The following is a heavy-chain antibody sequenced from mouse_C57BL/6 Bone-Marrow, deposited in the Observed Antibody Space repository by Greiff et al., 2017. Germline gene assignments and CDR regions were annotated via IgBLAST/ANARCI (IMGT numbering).Heavy chain of an antibody. V-gene: IGHV5-2*01. CDR3: ARHDYDYEWAWFAY. Sequence: DVMLVESGGGLVQPGESLKLSCESNEYEFPSHDMSWVRKTPEKRLELVAAINSDGGSTYYPDTMERRFIISRDNTKKTLYLQMSSLRSEDTALYYCARHDYDYEWAWFAYWGQGTLVTVSA. CDR2: INSDGGST. J-gene: IGHJ3*01. CDR1: EYEFPSHD. D-gene: IGHD2-4*01.